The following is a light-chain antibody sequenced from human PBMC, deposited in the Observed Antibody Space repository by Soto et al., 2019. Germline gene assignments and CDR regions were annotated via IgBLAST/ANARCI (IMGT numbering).Light chain of an antibody. CDR3: RRGGHWPGGGGFT. J-gene: IGKJ3*01. Sequence: EIVLTQSPATLSLSPGERATLSCRASQSVSSYLAWYQQKLGQAPRLLIYETSNRATGIPARFSGSGSGTAVRLTLLTLGPEDFEVYSVRRGGHWPGGGGFTFGPGTKVDIK. CDR2: ETS. CDR1: QSVSSY. V-gene: IGKV3-11*01.